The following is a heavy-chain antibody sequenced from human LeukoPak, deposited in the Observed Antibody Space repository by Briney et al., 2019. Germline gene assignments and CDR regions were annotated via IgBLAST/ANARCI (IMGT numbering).Heavy chain of an antibody. Sequence: GGSLRLSCTASGFTFSTYSMNWVRQAPGKGLEWISYISSSNSTIYYAYSVKGRFTISRDNAKNSVYLQMNSLRDEDTAVYYCARAYGGNWFDYWGQGTLVTVSS. CDR1: GFTFSTYS. J-gene: IGHJ4*02. CDR2: ISSSNSTI. D-gene: IGHD4-23*01. CDR3: ARAYGGNWFDY. V-gene: IGHV3-48*02.